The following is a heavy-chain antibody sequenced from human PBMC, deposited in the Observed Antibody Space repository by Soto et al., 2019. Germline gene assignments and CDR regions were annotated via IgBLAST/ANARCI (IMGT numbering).Heavy chain of an antibody. CDR1: GGTFSSYT. V-gene: IGHV1-69*02. CDR2: IIPILGIA. Sequence: GASVKVSCKASGGTFSSYTISWVRQAPGQGLEWMGRIIPILGIANYAQKFQGRVTITADKSTSTAYMELSSLRSEDTAVYYCARVKGIVGATKKAGYYGMDVWGQGTTVTVSS. CDR3: ARVKGIVGATKKAGYYGMDV. J-gene: IGHJ6*02. D-gene: IGHD1-26*01.